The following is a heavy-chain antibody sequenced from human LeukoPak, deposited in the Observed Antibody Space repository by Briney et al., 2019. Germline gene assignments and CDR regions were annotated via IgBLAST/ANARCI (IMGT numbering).Heavy chain of an antibody. CDR2: ISGSGGST. Sequence: QPGWSLRLSCAASGFTFSSYAMSWVRQAPGKGLEWVSPISGSGGSTYYADSVKGRFTISRDNSKNTLYLQMNSLRAEDTAVYYCAKDSVRGVILPYCDYWGQGTLVTVSS. V-gene: IGHV3-23*01. D-gene: IGHD3-10*01. CDR3: AKDSVRGVILPYCDY. CDR1: GFTFSSYA. J-gene: IGHJ4*02.